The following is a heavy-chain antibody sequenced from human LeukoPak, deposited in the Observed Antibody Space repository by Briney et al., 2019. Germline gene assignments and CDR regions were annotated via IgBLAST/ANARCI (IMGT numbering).Heavy chain of an antibody. Sequence: GGSLRLSCAASGFTFSSYWMSWVRQAPGKGLEWVANIKQDGSEKYYVDSVKGRFTISRDNAKNSLYLQMNSLRAEDTAVYYCARELGWDSSEGRDYWGQGSLVTVSS. V-gene: IGHV3-7*01. CDR3: ARELGWDSSEGRDY. D-gene: IGHD6-19*01. CDR1: GFTFSSYW. J-gene: IGHJ4*02. CDR2: IKQDGSEK.